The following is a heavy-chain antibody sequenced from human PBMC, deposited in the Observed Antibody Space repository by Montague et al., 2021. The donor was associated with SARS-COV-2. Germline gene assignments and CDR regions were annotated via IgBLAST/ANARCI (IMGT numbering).Heavy chain of an antibody. D-gene: IGHD6-19*01. CDR3: ARRNGGLAVGGIWFDP. CDR2: IYYTGRT. Sequence: SETLSLTCTVLSGSIRSRNYYWGWIRQPPGKGLEWIGSIYYTGRTFYDPSLRSRLAISIDTSNNQFSLRLSSVTAADTAVYYCARRNGGLAVGGIWFDPWGQGRLVTVSS. J-gene: IGHJ5*02. CDR1: SGSIRSRNYY. V-gene: IGHV4-39*01.